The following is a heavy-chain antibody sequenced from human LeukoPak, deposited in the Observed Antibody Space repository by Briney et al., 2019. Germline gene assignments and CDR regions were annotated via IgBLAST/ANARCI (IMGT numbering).Heavy chain of an antibody. D-gene: IGHD3-22*01. CDR2: IYWDDDK. CDR3: EHRRYYYDSRGYHLAPFDY. V-gene: IGHV2-5*02. CDR1: GFSLSTSGVG. J-gene: IGHJ4*02. Sequence: ESGPTLVKPTQTLTLTCTFSGFSLSTSGVGVGWIRQPPGKALEWLALIYWDDDKRYSPSLKSRLTITKDTSKNQVVLTMTNMDPVDTATYYCEHRRYYYDSRGYHLAPFDYWGQGTLVTVSS.